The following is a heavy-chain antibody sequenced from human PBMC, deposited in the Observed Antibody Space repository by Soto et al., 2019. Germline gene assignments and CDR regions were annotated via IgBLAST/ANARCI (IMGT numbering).Heavy chain of an antibody. V-gene: IGHV1-18*01. CDR3: ARGRYGDY. CDR2: ISAHNGNT. CDR1: GYTFTSYG. J-gene: IGHJ4*02. Sequence: QVHLVQSGAEVKKPGASVKVSCKASGYTFTSYGITWVRQAPGQGLEWMGWISAHNGNTDYAQKLQGRVIVTRDTSTSTAYMELRSLRSDDPAVYYCARGRYGDYWGQGVLVTVSS. D-gene: IGHD1-1*01.